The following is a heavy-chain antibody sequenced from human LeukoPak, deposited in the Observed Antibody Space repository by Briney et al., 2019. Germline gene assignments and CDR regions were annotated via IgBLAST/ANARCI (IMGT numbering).Heavy chain of an antibody. CDR2: IYYSGST. CDR3: ARDANDYYYYMDV. CDR1: GGSISSDY. Sequence: PSVTLSLTCTVSGGSISSDYWSWIRQPPGKGLEWIGYIYYSGSTNYNPSIKSRVTISVDTSKNQFSLKLSSVTAADTAVYYCARDANDYYYYMDVWGKGTTVTVSS. J-gene: IGHJ6*03. V-gene: IGHV4-59*01.